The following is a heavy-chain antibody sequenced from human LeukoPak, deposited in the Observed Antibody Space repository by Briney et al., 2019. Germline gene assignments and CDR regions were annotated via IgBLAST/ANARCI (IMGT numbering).Heavy chain of an antibody. CDR3: ARAPPLTYCPRGVCPYVPYFYYNGMDV. D-gene: IGHD2-21*01. CDR2: INPNSAGT. CDR1: GYTFTDSY. V-gene: IGHV1-2*02. J-gene: IGHJ6*02. Sequence: GASVKVSCKASGYTFTDSYIHWVRQAPEQGLEWMGWINPNSAGTKYAQKFKGRVTMTRDTSITTAYMELSSLTSDDTAVYYCARAPPLTYCPRGVCPYVPYFYYNGMDVWGQGTTVTVSS.